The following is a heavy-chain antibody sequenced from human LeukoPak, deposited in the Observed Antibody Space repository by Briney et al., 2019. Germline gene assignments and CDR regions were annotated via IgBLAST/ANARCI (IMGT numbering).Heavy chain of an antibody. Sequence: ASVKVSCKASGYTFTSYGISWVRQAPGQGLEWMGWISAYNGNTNYAQKLQGRVTMTTGTSTSTAYMELRSLRSDDTAVYYCAREPVGDYDRSGNFDYWGQGTLVTVSS. D-gene: IGHD3-22*01. CDR2: ISAYNGNT. V-gene: IGHV1-18*01. J-gene: IGHJ4*02. CDR1: GYTFTSYG. CDR3: AREPVGDYDRSGNFDY.